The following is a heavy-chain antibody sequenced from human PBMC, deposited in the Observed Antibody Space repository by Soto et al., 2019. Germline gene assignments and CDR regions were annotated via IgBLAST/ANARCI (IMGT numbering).Heavy chain of an antibody. Sequence: QVQLVQSGAEVKKPGASVKVSCKASGYGFTTYYMYWVRQAPGQGLAWVGMINPSSGTTIYAQNFQGRVTVTRDTSTSTGYMELSSLRSEDTAVYYCVRASTPLVEPTPYYFDYWGQGTLVTVSS. D-gene: IGHD1-1*01. J-gene: IGHJ4*02. V-gene: IGHV1-46*01. CDR1: GYGFTTYY. CDR2: INPSSGTT. CDR3: VRASTPLVEPTPYYFDY.